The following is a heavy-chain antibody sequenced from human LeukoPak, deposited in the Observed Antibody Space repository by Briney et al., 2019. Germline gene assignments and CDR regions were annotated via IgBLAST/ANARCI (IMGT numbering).Heavy chain of an antibody. CDR1: SGSFTNYY. D-gene: IGHD3-3*01. CDR3: ARGVTIFGRWFDP. J-gene: IGHJ5*02. CDR2: ILYSGTT. V-gene: IGHV4-59*12. Sequence: SETLSLTCTVSSGSFTNYYWNWIRQPPGKGLEWIGYILYSGTTNYNPSLKSRVTISVDTSKNQFSLKLSSVTAADTAVYYCARGVTIFGRWFDPWGQGTLVTVSS.